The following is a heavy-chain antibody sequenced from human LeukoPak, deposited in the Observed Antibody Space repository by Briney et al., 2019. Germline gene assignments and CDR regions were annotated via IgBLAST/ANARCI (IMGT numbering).Heavy chain of an antibody. CDR2: IIPIFGTA. Sequence: SVKVSCKASGGTFSSNAISCVRQAPGQGLEWMGGIIPIFGTANYAQKFQGRVTITADKSTSTAYMELSSLRSEDTAVYYCARVGWNGYPEARTYYFDYWGQGTLVTVSS. J-gene: IGHJ4*02. CDR1: GGTFSSNA. D-gene: IGHD1-1*01. CDR3: ARVGWNGYPEARTYYFDY. V-gene: IGHV1-69*06.